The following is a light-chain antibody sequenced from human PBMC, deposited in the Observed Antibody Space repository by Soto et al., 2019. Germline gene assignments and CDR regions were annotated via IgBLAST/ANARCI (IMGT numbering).Light chain of an antibody. CDR2: GAS. Sequence: EIVMTQSPATLSVSPGERATLSCRASQSVSNYLAWYQQKPGQAPRLLIYGASNRATGIPDRFSDSGSGTDFTLTISRLEPEDFAVYYCQQYGSSGTFGQGTKVDIK. V-gene: IGKV3-20*01. J-gene: IGKJ1*01. CDR3: QQYGSSGT. CDR1: QSVSNY.